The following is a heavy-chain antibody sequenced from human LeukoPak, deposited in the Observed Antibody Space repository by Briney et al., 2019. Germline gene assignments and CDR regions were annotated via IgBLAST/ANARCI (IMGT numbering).Heavy chain of an antibody. D-gene: IGHD3-9*01. J-gene: IGHJ4*02. CDR2: IYYSGST. CDR3: ARQAQYDILTGYSRYFDY. CDR1: GGSISSSSYY. Sequence: SETLSLTCTDSGGSISSSSYYWGWIRQPPGKGLEWIGSIYYSGSTYYNPSLKSRVTISVDTSKNQFSLKLSSVTAADTAVYYCARQAQYDILTGYSRYFDYWGQGTLVTVSS. V-gene: IGHV4-39*07.